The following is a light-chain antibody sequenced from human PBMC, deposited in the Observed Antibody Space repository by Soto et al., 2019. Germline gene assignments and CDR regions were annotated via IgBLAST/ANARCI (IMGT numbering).Light chain of an antibody. CDR3: QQYNSYPLP. CDR1: QDINSW. Sequence: DVQMTQSPSSLSASVGDRVTITCRASQDINSWLAWYQQKPEKAPKSLIHAASSLQTGVPSRFSGSGSGTDFTLTISSLQPEDSATYYCQQYNSYPLPFGGGTKVEIK. CDR2: AAS. V-gene: IGKV1D-16*01. J-gene: IGKJ4*01.